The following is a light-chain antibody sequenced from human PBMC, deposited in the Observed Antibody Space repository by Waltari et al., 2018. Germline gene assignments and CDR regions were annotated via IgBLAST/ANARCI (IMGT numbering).Light chain of an antibody. J-gene: IGLJ2*01. CDR3: QSYDRRLEVI. CDR2: ANV. V-gene: IGLV1-40*01. CDR1: NSTSAAPYH. Sequence: QSVLTQPPSVSGDPGQMVTILCSGSNSTSAAPYHVHWYQQHPGTAPKLLIFANVHRPSGVPDRFSGSKSGTSASLAITGLQAEDEADYYCQSYDRRLEVIFGGGTKLAVL.